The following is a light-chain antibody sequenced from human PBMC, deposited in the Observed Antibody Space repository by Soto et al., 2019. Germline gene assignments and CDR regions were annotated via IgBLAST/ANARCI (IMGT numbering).Light chain of an antibody. CDR2: SDK. J-gene: IGLJ2*01. CDR1: SSNVGSNA. V-gene: IGLV1-44*01. CDR3: SSFVGAPVI. Sequence: QSVLTQPPSASGTPGQRVTFSCSGSSSNVGSNAVNWYQQLPGTAPKLLIYSDKYRPSGVPDRFSGSKSGTSASLVISGLQSEDEADYYCSSFVGAPVIFGGGTKLTVL.